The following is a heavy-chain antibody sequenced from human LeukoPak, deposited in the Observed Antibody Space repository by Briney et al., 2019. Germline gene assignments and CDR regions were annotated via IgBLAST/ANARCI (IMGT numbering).Heavy chain of an antibody. V-gene: IGHV4-39*07. Sequence: PSETLSLTCTVSGGSISSSSYYWGWIRQPPGKGLEWIGSIYYSGSTYYNPSLKSRDTISVDTSKNQFSLKLSSVTAADTAVYYCAREKGIVGATSAFDIWGQGTMVTVSS. CDR2: IYYSGST. CDR1: GGSISSSSYY. CDR3: AREKGIVGATSAFDI. D-gene: IGHD1-26*01. J-gene: IGHJ3*02.